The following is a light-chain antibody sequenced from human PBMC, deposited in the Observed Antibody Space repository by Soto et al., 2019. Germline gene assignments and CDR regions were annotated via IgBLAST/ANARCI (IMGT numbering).Light chain of an antibody. Sequence: EIVLTQTPLFSPVTLGQPASISCRSSHSLLYSDGNTYLSWLQQRPGQPPRLLIYQVSNRFSGVPDRFSGSAAGTDFTLTISSLQSEDFAVSYCQQYNNWPRTFGQGTKVDIK. CDR2: QVS. CDR1: HSLLYSDGNTY. CDR3: QQYNNWPRT. J-gene: IGKJ1*01. V-gene: IGKV2-24*01.